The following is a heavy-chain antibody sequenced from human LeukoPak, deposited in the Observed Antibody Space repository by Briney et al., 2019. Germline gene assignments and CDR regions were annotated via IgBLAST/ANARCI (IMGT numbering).Heavy chain of an antibody. CDR2: IYHSGST. Sequence: PSETLSLTCAVSGVSISSSNWWSWVRQPPGKGLEWIGEIYHSGSTNYNPSLKSRVTISVDKSKNQFSLKLSSVTTADTAVYYCATTPGTMVRGVILYWGQGTLVTVSS. D-gene: IGHD3-10*01. J-gene: IGHJ4*02. V-gene: IGHV4-4*02. CDR1: GVSISSSNW. CDR3: ATTPGTMVRGVILY.